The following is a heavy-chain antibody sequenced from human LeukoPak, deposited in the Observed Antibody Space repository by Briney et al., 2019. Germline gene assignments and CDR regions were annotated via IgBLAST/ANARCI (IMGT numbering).Heavy chain of an antibody. D-gene: IGHD3-10*01. J-gene: IGHJ4*02. V-gene: IGHV3-33*01. CDR2: IWYDGSNK. Sequence: PGGFLRLSCAASGFTFSSYGMHWVRQAPGKGLEWVAVIWYDGSNKYYADSVKGRFTISRDNAKNTLYLQMSSLRAEDTAVHYCARDRGPRTGFMVREAYDYWGQGTLVTVSS. CDR1: GFTFSSYG. CDR3: ARDRGPRTGFMVREAYDY.